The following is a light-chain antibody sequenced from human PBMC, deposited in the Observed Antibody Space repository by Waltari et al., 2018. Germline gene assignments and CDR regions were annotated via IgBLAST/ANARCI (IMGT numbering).Light chain of an antibody. CDR1: HAISTF. Sequence: DIQMTQSPPSLSASVGDRVTITCRASHAISTFLAWYQQKPGKVPELLIYGASTLQSGVPSRFSGSGSGTDFTLTISSLQPEDVATYYCQSYNVALYSFGQGTKLEI. CDR3: QSYNVALYS. V-gene: IGKV1-27*01. CDR2: GAS. J-gene: IGKJ2*03.